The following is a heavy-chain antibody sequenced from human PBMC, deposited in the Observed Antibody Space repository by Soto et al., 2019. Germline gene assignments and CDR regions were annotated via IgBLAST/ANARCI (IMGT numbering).Heavy chain of an antibody. V-gene: IGHV3-21*04. J-gene: IGHJ4*02. CDR2: VSKSDYT. D-gene: IGHD2-2*01. Sequence: VGSLRLSCVVSGFTFNNYGINWVRQAPGKGLEWVSTVSKSDYTYYSDSVKGRFTISRDNAKNTVSLQMNTLRAEDTAVYYCAREDSIIIPAVSDFWGQGTLVTVSS. CDR1: GFTFNNYG. CDR3: AREDSIIIPAVSDF.